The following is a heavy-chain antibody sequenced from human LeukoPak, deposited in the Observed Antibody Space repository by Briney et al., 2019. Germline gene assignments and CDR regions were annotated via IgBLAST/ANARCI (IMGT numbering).Heavy chain of an antibody. CDR1: GFSFSIYS. CDR3: AKAPYRGGSSWTEFDY. V-gene: IGHV3-48*02. D-gene: IGHD6-13*01. J-gene: IGHJ4*02. Sequence: GGSLRLSCAASGFSFSIYSLNWVRQAPGKGLEWVSYISHTGSTMSYADSVKGRFTISRDSSKNTVYLQMNSLRDEDTAVYYCAKAPYRGGSSWTEFDYWGQGTLVTVSS. CDR2: ISHTGSTM.